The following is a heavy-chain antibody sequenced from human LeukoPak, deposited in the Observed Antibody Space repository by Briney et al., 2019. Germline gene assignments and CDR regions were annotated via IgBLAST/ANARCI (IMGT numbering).Heavy chain of an antibody. V-gene: IGHV3-21*01. CDR1: GFSFNSDW. D-gene: IGHD3-9*01. Sequence: GGSLRLSCAASGFSFNSDWMDWVRQAPGKGLEWVSSIRGSGSFIYYADSVKGRFIISRHNAKNSLFLQMNSLKAEDTAVYYCARSSGDFDCLFPDYWGQGTLVTVSS. CDR2: IRGSGSFI. J-gene: IGHJ4*02. CDR3: ARSSGDFDCLFPDY.